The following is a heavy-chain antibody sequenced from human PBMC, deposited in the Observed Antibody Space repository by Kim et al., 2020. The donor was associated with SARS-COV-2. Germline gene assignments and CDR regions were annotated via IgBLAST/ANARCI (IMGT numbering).Heavy chain of an antibody. D-gene: IGHD2-15*01. CDR1: GYSFSRNG. Sequence: ASVKVSCKTSGYSFSRNGISWVRQAPGQGLEWMGWISGDNDDTNYAQKFQDRLIMTADTATSTAYMELRSLRSDDSAVYYCARDWDWSSGRCLNCFDPWG. J-gene: IGHJ5*02. CDR2: ISGDNDDT. V-gene: IGHV1-18*01. CDR3: ARDWDWSSGRCLNCFDP.